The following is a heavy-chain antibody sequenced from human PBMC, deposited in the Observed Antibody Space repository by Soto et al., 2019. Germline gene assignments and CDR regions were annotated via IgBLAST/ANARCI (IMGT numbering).Heavy chain of an antibody. V-gene: IGHV4-31*03. Sequence: KPSETLSISCTVSGGSISSGGYYWSWIRQHPGKGLEWIGYIYYSGSTYYNPSLKSRVTISVDTSKNQFSLKLSSVTAADTAVYYCASADVLDLGESYSFDYWGPGLLVTVSS. CDR1: GGSISSGGYY. J-gene: IGHJ4*02. D-gene: IGHD3-16*01. CDR2: IYYSGST. CDR3: ASADVLDLGESYSFDY.